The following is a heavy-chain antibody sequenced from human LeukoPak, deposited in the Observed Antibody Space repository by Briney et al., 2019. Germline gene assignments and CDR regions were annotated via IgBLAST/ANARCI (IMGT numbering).Heavy chain of an antibody. V-gene: IGHV4-30-4*08. CDR1: GGSISSGDYY. D-gene: IGHD2-2*01. CDR3: ARADSVVVPAAPSGAIDI. J-gene: IGHJ3*02. Sequence: SETLSLTCTVSGGSISSGDYYWSWIRQPPGKGLEWIGYIYYSGSTYYNPSLKSRVTISVDTSKNQFSLKLSSVTAADTAVYYCARADSVVVPAAPSGAIDIWGQGTMVTVSS. CDR2: IYYSGST.